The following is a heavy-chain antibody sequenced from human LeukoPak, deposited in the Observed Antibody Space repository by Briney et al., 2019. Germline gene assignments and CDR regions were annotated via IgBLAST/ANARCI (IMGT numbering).Heavy chain of an antibody. CDR3: ARRGRSTSPYYFDY. CDR1: GGSISSGGYY. J-gene: IGHJ4*02. Sequence: TSETLSLTCTVSGGSISSGGYYWSWIRQPPGKGLEWIGYIYHSGSTYYNPSLKSRVTISVDRSKNQFSLKLSSVTAADTAVYYCARRGRSTSPYYFDYWGQGTLVTVSS. CDR2: IYHSGST. D-gene: IGHD1-26*01. V-gene: IGHV4-30-2*01.